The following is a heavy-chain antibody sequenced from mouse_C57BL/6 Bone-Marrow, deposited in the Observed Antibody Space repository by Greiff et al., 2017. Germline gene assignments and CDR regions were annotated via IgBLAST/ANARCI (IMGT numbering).Heavy chain of an antibody. CDR2: ISYDGSN. Sequence: EVQLQESGPGLVKPSQSLSLTCSVTGYSITSGYYWNWIRQFPGNKLEWMGYISYDGSNNYNPSLKNRISITRDTSKNQFFLKLNSVTTEDTATYYCASCDYYGSSYAMDYWGQGTSVTVSS. CDR1: GYSITSGYY. D-gene: IGHD1-1*01. J-gene: IGHJ4*01. V-gene: IGHV3-6*01. CDR3: ASCDYYGSSYAMDY.